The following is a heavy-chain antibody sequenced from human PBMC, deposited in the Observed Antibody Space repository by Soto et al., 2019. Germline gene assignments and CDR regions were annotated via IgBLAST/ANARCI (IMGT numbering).Heavy chain of an antibody. CDR1: GFTFRSYW. Sequence: LRLSCAASGFTFRSYWMHWVRQAPGKGLVWVSRIKSDGRSITYADSVKGRFTISRDNAKNTLYLQMNSLRAEDTAVYYCARDPGVYPAQDYWGQGTLVTVSS. J-gene: IGHJ4*02. CDR2: IKSDGRSI. V-gene: IGHV3-74*01. CDR3: ARDPGVYPAQDY. D-gene: IGHD3-3*01.